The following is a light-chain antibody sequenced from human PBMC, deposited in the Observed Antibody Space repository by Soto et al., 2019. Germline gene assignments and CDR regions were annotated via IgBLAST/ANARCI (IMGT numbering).Light chain of an antibody. Sequence: IVITQTPLSLSVTPGQPASMSFKTSQSPLHSDGKTYLYWYLQRPGQPPQLLIYEVSTLHSGVPSRFSGRKSGTQFTLTIDSLQPEDFATYYCQQVKTYPRTFGGGTKVDIK. CDR3: QQVKTYPRT. CDR2: EVS. CDR1: QSPLHSDGKTY. J-gene: IGKJ4*01. V-gene: IGKV2D-29*01.